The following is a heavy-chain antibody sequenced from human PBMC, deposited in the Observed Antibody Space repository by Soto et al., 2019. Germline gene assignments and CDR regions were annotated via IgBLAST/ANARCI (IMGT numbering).Heavy chain of an antibody. CDR3: ARDGIAVAGTGAFDI. Sequence: PGGSLRLSCVASGFTFISSFMGWIRQAPGKGLEWVANINQDGGVTYYVDSVEGRFTISRDNTKDSLYLQMNSLRGEDTAVYYCARDGIAVAGTGAFDIWGQGTMVTVSS. D-gene: IGHD6-19*01. V-gene: IGHV3-7*01. J-gene: IGHJ3*02. CDR2: INQDGGVT. CDR1: GFTFISSF.